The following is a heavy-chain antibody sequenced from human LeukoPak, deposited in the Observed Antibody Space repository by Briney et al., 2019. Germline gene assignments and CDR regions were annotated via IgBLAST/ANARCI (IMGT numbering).Heavy chain of an antibody. Sequence: ASVRVSCKASGYTFTGYYMHWVRQAAGQWLEWMGWINPNSGGSYYAQKFQGRVTMTRDTSITTAYMELSSLRSDDTAVYYCTRDRGSSSVWGYMDAWGNGTTVTVSS. CDR1: GYTFTGYY. D-gene: IGHD6-25*01. CDR2: INPNSGGS. J-gene: IGHJ6*03. V-gene: IGHV1-2*02. CDR3: TRDRGSSSVWGYMDA.